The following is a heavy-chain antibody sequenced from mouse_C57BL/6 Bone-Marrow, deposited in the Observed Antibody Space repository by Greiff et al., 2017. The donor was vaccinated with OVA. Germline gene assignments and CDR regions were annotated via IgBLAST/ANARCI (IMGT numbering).Heavy chain of an antibody. CDR3: ASSGVYYGYDVAPYFDY. CDR2: ISSGSITI. V-gene: IGHV5-17*01. Sequence: EVQLVESGGGLVKPGGSLKLSCAASGFTFSDYGMHWVRQAPEKGLEWVAYISSGSITIYYADTVQGRFTISRDNAKNTLILQMTSRRSEDTAMYYCASSGVYYGYDVAPYFDYWGQGTTRTVSS. J-gene: IGHJ2*01. D-gene: IGHD2-2*01. CDR1: GFTFSDYG.